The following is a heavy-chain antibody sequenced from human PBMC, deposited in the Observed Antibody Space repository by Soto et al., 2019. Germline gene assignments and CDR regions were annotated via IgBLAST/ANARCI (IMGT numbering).Heavy chain of an antibody. CDR3: ATDTYYYDSSGSYGMDV. CDR1: GYTFSIYG. V-gene: IGHV1-18*01. Sequence: GAPVKVSCKASGYTFSIYGITGARNAPGQGLEWMGWISAYNGNTNYAQKLQGRVTMTTDTSTSTAYMELRSLRSDDTAVYYCATDTYYYDSSGSYGMDVWGQGTTVTVSS. J-gene: IGHJ6*02. D-gene: IGHD3-22*01. CDR2: ISAYNGNT.